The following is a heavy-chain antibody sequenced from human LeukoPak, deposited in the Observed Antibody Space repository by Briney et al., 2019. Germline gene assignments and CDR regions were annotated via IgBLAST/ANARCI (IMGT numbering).Heavy chain of an antibody. CDR3: ARSYGDYITGAYAFDV. J-gene: IGHJ3*01. CDR1: GGSTSNNY. CDR2: IYDSGST. Sequence: PSETLSLTCTVSGGSTSNNYWSWIRQPPEKGLEWIGYIYDSGSTNYNPSLKRRLTISVDTSKNQFSLKLSSVTAADSAVYYCARSYGDYITGAYAFDVWGQGTMVTVSS. D-gene: IGHD4-17*01. V-gene: IGHV4-59*08.